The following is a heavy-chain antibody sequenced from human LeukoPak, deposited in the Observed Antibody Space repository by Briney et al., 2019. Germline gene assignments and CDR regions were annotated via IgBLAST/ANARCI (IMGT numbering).Heavy chain of an antibody. J-gene: IGHJ6*03. CDR2: IYYSGST. Sequence: SETLSLTCTVSSGSISSYYWSWIRQPPGKGLEWIGYIYYSGSTNYNPSLKSRVTISVDTSKNQFSLKLSSVTAADTAVYYCARGSNGSGSYYKPYYYYYYMDVWGKGTTVTVSS. CDR1: SGSISSYY. V-gene: IGHV4-59*01. D-gene: IGHD3-10*01. CDR3: ARGSNGSGSYYKPYYYYYYMDV.